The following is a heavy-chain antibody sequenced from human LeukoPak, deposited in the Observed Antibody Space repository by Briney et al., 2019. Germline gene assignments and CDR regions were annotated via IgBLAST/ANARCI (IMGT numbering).Heavy chain of an antibody. CDR2: INPSGGST. D-gene: IGHD3-22*01. CDR1: GYTFTSYY. Sequence: ASVTVSCKASGYTFTSYYMHWVRQAPAQGLEWMGIINPSGGSTSYAQKFQGGVTMTRDTSTSTVYMELSSLRSEDTAVYYCARDPYDSSGYYLERYGMDVWGQGTTVTVSS. J-gene: IGHJ6*02. V-gene: IGHV1-46*01. CDR3: ARDPYDSSGYYLERYGMDV.